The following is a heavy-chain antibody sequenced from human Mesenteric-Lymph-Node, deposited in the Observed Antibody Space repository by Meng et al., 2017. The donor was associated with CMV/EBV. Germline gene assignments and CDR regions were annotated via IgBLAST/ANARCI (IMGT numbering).Heavy chain of an antibody. CDR2: IYYSGDT. J-gene: IGHJ6*02. Sequence: SETLSLTCTVSGASISSYYWSWIRQPPGKGLEWIGYIYYSGDTNYNPSLKSRVTISVDTSKNQFSLKLSSVTAADTAVYFCAREEQFYYDASSYGMDVWGQGTTVTVSS. CDR1: GASISSYY. V-gene: IGHV4-59*12. D-gene: IGHD3-22*01. CDR3: AREEQFYYDASSYGMDV.